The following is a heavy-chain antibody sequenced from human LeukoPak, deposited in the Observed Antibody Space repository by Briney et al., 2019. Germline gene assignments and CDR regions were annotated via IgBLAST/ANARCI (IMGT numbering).Heavy chain of an antibody. Sequence: SETLSLTCSVYGGPFSGYYWSWIRQPPGKGLEWSGEINHSGSTNYNPSLKSRVTISVDTSKNQFSLKLSSVTAADTAVYYCARDPGYSYGYLRYWYFDLWGRGTLVTVSS. CDR1: GGPFSGYY. CDR2: INHSGST. V-gene: IGHV4-34*01. CDR3: ARDPGYSYGYLRYWYFDL. D-gene: IGHD5-18*01. J-gene: IGHJ2*01.